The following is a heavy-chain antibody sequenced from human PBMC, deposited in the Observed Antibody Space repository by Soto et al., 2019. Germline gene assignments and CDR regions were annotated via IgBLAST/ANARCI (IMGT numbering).Heavy chain of an antibody. CDR1: GFTVDDYA. CDR3: AKDMRGGSSSSRYYYGLDV. CDR2: ISWNSETI. D-gene: IGHD6-13*01. J-gene: IGHJ6*02. V-gene: IGHV3-9*01. Sequence: GGSLILSCAASGFTVDDYAMHWVRQAPGKGLEWVSGISWNSETIDYADSVKGRFTISRDNAKSSLYLQMNSLRGEDTALYYCAKDMRGGSSSSRYYYGLDVWGQGTTVTSP.